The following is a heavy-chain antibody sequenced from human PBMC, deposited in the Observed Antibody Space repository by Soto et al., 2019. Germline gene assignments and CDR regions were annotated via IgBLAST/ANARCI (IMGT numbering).Heavy chain of an antibody. J-gene: IGHJ4*02. CDR1: GGSISSSSYY. V-gene: IGHV4-39*01. Sequence: QLQLQESGPGLVKPSETLSLTCTVSGGSISSSSYYWDWIRQPPGKGLEWIGSIYYSGSTYYNPSLQSRVTLSVDTSKNQFSLKLSSVTAADTAVYHCARRGSGYYYFDYWGQGTLVTVSS. CDR3: ARRGSGYYYFDY. CDR2: IYYSGST. D-gene: IGHD5-12*01.